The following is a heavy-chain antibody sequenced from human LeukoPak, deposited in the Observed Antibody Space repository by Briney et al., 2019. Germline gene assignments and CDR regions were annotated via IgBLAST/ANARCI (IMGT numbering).Heavy chain of an antibody. Sequence: SQRLSLTCPVSGGSISSYYWGWVRQPARKGLEWVGSMYYSGRPYYNTSLKSRVTISVDTSKTQFSLKLSSLAVAARPLYYCGSYKWLVPRPLFDYWGQRTLVTVSS. J-gene: IGHJ4*02. CDR3: GSYKWLVPRPLFDY. CDR1: GGSISSYY. D-gene: IGHD6-19*01. V-gene: IGHV4-39*01. CDR2: MYYSGRP.